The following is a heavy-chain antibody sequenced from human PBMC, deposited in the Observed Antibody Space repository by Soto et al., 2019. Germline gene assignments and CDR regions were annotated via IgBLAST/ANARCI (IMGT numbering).Heavy chain of an antibody. J-gene: IGHJ6*02. V-gene: IGHV1-18*01. Sequence: QGHLVQSGAEVKKPGTPVKVSCKASGYTFTRYGWSWLPQAPGQGLEWMGWISGYNGDTNYAQNLQGRVTMTIDPSTSPAYMALRSLTSDDTAVYYCAKNGQPPYYYYGLDVWGQGTTVTVSS. D-gene: IGHD2-8*01. CDR3: AKNGQPPYYYYGLDV. CDR1: GYTFTRYG. CDR2: ISGYNGDT.